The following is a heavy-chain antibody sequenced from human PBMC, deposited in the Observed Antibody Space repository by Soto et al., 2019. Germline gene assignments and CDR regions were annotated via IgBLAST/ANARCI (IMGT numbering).Heavy chain of an antibody. CDR3: ARDLLASISYGDYVAY. V-gene: IGHV3-48*01. Sequence: EVQLVESGGGLVQPGGSLRLSCAASGFTFSSYSMNWVRQAPGKGLEWVSYISSSSSTIYYADSVKGRFTISRDNAKKSVYLQMNSLRAEDTAVYYCARDLLASISYGDYVAYWGQGTLVTVSS. J-gene: IGHJ4*02. D-gene: IGHD4-17*01. CDR2: ISSSSSTI. CDR1: GFTFSSYS.